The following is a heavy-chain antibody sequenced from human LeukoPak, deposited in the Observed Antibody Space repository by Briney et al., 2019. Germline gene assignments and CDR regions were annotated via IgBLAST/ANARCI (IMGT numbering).Heavy chain of an antibody. Sequence: SETLSLTCTVSGGSMSPYHWGWIRQPPGKGLEWIGYIYYSGSTNYNPSLKSRVTISVDTSKNQFSLKLSSVTAADTAVYYCARANYDFWSGYYTGSYFDYWGQGTLVTVSS. CDR1: GGSMSPYH. V-gene: IGHV4-59*01. CDR3: ARANYDFWSGYYTGSYFDY. CDR2: IYYSGST. J-gene: IGHJ4*02. D-gene: IGHD3-3*01.